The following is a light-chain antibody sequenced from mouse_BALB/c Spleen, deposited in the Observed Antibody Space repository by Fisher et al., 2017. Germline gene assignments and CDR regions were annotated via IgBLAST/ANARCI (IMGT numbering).Light chain of an antibody. V-gene: IGKV4-58*01. CDR1: SSISSNY. CDR3: QQWSGYPFT. J-gene: IGKJ2*01. Sequence: DIVITQTPAIMSASPGEKVTITCRASSSISSNYLHWYQQKPGFSPKLLIYRTSNLASGVPARFSGSGSGTSYSLTISSVEAEDDATYYCQQWSGYPFTFGGGTKLEIK. CDR2: RTS.